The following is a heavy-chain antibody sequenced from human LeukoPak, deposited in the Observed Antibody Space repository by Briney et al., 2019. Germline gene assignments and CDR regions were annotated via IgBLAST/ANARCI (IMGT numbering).Heavy chain of an antibody. CDR1: GGSFSGYY. CDR2: INHSGST. D-gene: IGHD2-8*01. CDR3: ARGLKVAQKLDY. V-gene: IGHV4-34*01. Sequence: SETLSLTCAVYGGSFSGYYWSWIRQPPGKGLEWIGEINHSGSTNYNPSLKSRVTISVDTSKNQFSLKLSSVTAADTAVYYCARGLKVAQKLDYWGQGTLVTVSS. J-gene: IGHJ4*02.